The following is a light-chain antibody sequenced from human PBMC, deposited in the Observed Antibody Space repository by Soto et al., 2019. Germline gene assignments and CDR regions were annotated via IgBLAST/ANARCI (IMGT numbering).Light chain of an antibody. J-gene: IGLJ3*02. Sequence: QSALTQPDSVSGSPGQSIPISCTGTSSDVGRYNYVSWYQQHPGKAPKLLIYAVSYRPSGVSDRCSGSKSGNTASLTFSGLQAEDEADYYCSSYTGSSISFGGGTKLTVL. V-gene: IGLV2-14*01. CDR2: AVS. CDR3: SSYTGSSIS. CDR1: SSDVGRYNY.